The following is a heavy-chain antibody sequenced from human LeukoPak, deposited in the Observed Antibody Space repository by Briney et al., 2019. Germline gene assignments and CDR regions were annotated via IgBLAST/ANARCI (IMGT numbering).Heavy chain of an antibody. CDR1: GDSINTYY. CDR2: IYYTGSA. V-gene: IGHV4-59*12. D-gene: IGHD2-21*01. J-gene: IGHJ6*03. Sequence: SETLSLTCTVSGDSINTYYWNWIRQPPGKGLEWIAHIYYTGSASYNPSLKSRATISVDTSKNQFSLSLSSVTAADTAVYYCACGVPHSYYYVDDLRKGTTVAVSS. CDR3: ACGVPHSYYYVDD.